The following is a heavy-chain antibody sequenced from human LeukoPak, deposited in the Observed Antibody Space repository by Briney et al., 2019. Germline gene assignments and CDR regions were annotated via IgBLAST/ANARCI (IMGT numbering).Heavy chain of an antibody. CDR3: ARDLVVVPPAPSSPGHKDY. CDR2: ISGSGGNT. CDR1: GFTFSSYA. D-gene: IGHD2-2*01. V-gene: IGHV3-23*01. J-gene: IGHJ4*02. Sequence: GGSLRLSCAASGFTFSSYAMSWVRQAPGKGLEWVSTISGSGGNTFYAGSVKGRFTISRDNSKSTLYLQMSSLRAEDTAVYYCARDLVVVPPAPSSPGHKDYWGQGTLVTVSS.